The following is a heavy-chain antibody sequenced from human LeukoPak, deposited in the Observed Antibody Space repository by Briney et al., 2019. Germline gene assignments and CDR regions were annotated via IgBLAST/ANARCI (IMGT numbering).Heavy chain of an antibody. CDR2: INPNSGGT. CDR3: ARDSLLYCGGDCYFDY. D-gene: IGHD2-21*02. J-gene: IGHJ4*02. V-gene: IGHV1-2*02. CDR1: GYTFTDYY. Sequence: ASVKVSCEASGYTFTDYYMHWVRQAPGQRLEWMGWINPNSGGTNYAQKFQGRVTMTRDTSISTAYMELYSLTSDDTAVYYCARDSLLYCGGDCYFDYWGQGTLVTVSS.